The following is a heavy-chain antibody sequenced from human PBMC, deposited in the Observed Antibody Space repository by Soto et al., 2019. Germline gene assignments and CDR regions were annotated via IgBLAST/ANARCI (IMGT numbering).Heavy chain of an antibody. V-gene: IGHV3-30*18. D-gene: IGHD5-12*01. CDR2: ISYDGSNK. CDR1: GFTFSSYG. Sequence: HPGGSLRLSCAASGFTFSSYGMHWVRQAPGKGLEWVAVISYDGSNKYYADSVKGRFTISRDNSKNTLYLQMNSLRAEDTAVYYCAKDPSPRRDGYKRGPWFDYWGQGTLVTVSS. CDR3: AKDPSPRRDGYKRGPWFDY. J-gene: IGHJ4*02.